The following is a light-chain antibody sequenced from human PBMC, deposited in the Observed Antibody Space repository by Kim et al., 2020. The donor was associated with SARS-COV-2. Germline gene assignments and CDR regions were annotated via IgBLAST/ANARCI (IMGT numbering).Light chain of an antibody. CDR2: WAS. Sequence: RATLNCKSSQTVLYTSNNKNYLAWYQQKPGPAPELLIYWASIRESGVSDRFSGSGSETDFTLTLSRLQAEDVAVYYCQQYYSTPPSFGQGTKLEI. CDR3: QQYYSTPPS. V-gene: IGKV4-1*01. J-gene: IGKJ2*03. CDR1: QTVLYTSNNKNY.